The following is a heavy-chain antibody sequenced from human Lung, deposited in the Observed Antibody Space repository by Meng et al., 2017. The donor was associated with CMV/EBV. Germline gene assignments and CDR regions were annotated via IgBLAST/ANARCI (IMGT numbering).Heavy chain of an antibody. J-gene: IGHJ4*02. CDR3: ARDEGATPFDY. D-gene: IGHD1-26*01. V-gene: IGHV1-18*01. CDR2: INPYSGST. Sequence: SCRASGYTFTAYGISWVRQAPGQGLEWMGWINPYSGSTNYAQNLQGTVTMTTDTSTSTAYMEPRSLRSDDTAVYYCARDEGATPFDYWGQGTLVTVSS. CDR1: GYTFTAYG.